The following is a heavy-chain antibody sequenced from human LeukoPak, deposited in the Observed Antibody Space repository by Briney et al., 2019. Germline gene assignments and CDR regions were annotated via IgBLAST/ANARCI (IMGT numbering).Heavy chain of an antibody. CDR1: GGSFSGYY. J-gene: IGHJ4*02. Sequence: SETLSLTCAVYGGSFSGYYWSWIRQPPGKGLEWIGEINHSGSTNYNPSLKSRVTISVDTSKNQFSLKLSSVTAADTAVYYCARAALYGDYFDYWGQGTLVTVSS. CDR3: ARAALYGDYFDY. CDR2: INHSGST. V-gene: IGHV4-34*01. D-gene: IGHD3-10*02.